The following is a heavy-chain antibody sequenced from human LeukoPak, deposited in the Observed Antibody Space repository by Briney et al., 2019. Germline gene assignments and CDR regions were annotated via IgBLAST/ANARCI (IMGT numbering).Heavy chain of an antibody. J-gene: IGHJ6*02. Sequence: GGSLRLSCAASGFTVSSNYMSWVRQAEGKGLEWVSVIYSGGSTYYADSVKGRFTISRDNSKNTLYLQMNSLRAEDTAVYYCAREDIVVVPATHLDPDPHDYYYYYGMDVWGQGTTVTVSS. D-gene: IGHD2-2*01. CDR3: AREDIVVVPATHLDPDPHDYYYYYGMDV. CDR1: GFTVSSNY. CDR2: IYSGGST. V-gene: IGHV3-53*01.